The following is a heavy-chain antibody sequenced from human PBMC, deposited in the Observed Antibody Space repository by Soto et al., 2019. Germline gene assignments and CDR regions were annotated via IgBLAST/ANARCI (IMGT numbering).Heavy chain of an antibody. CDR3: ASLFPYCSSTSCYYYYGMDV. Sequence: PGGSLRLSCAASGFTFSSYSKNWVRQAPGKGLEWVSSISSSSSYIYYADSVKGRFTISRDNAKNSLYLQMNSLRAEDTAVYYCASLFPYCSSTSCYYYYGMDVWGQGTTVTVSS. CDR2: ISSSSSYI. CDR1: GFTFSSYS. V-gene: IGHV3-21*01. D-gene: IGHD2-2*01. J-gene: IGHJ6*02.